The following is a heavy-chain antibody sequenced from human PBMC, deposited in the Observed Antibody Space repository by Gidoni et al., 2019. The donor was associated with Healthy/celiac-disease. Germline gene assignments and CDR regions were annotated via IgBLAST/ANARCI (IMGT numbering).Heavy chain of an antibody. V-gene: IGHV4-39*01. CDR2: IYYSGST. D-gene: IGHD4-17*01. CDR3: ATTGGSGDYTAWFDP. J-gene: IGHJ5*02. Sequence: QLQLQESGPGLVKPSETLSLTCTVSGGSISSSSYYWGWIRQPPGKGLEWIGSIYYSGSTYYNPSLKSRVTISVDTSKNQFSLKLSSVTAADTAVYYCATTGGSGDYTAWFDPWGQGTLGTVSS. CDR1: GGSISSSSYY.